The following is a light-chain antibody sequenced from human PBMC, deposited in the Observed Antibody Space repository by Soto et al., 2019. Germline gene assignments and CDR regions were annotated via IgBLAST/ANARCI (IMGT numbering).Light chain of an antibody. V-gene: IGKV1-5*03. CDR1: QTISSW. CDR3: QHYNSYSEA. J-gene: IGKJ1*01. CDR2: KAS. Sequence: DIQMTQSPSTLSGSVGDRVTITCRASQTISSWLAWYQQKTGKAPKLLIYKASTLKSGDPSRFSGSGSGTEFTLTISSLQPDDFATYYCQHYNSYSEAFGQGTKVELK.